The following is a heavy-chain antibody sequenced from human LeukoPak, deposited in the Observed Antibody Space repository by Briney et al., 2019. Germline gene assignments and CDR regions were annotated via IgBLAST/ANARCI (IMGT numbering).Heavy chain of an antibody. J-gene: IGHJ4*02. D-gene: IGHD5-12*01. Sequence: ASVKVSCKASGGTFSSYAISWVRQAPGQGLEWMGRIIPILGIANYAQKFQGRVTITADKSTSTAYMELSSLRSEDTAVYYCARSPPYIVATTISSNYFDYWGQGTLVTVSS. CDR1: GGTFSSYA. CDR2: IIPILGIA. V-gene: IGHV1-69*04. CDR3: ARSPPYIVATTISSNYFDY.